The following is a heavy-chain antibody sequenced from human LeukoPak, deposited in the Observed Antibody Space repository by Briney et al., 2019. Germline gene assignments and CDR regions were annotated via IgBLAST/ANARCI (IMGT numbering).Heavy chain of an antibody. Sequence: SETLSLTCTVSGGSISSGAYYWNWIRQHPGKGLEWIGYIYYSGSTYYNPSLKSRVTMSVDTSKNQFSLKLSSVAAADTAVYYCARVDGGGYDKNRGSNYWGQGTLVTVSS. CDR1: GGSISSGAYY. CDR3: ARVDGGGYDKNRGSNY. CDR2: IYYSGST. V-gene: IGHV4-31*03. J-gene: IGHJ4*02. D-gene: IGHD5-12*01.